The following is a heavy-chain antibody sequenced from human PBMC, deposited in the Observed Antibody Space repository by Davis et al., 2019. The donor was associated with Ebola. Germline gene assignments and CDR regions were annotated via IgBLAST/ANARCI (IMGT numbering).Heavy chain of an antibody. CDR2: IKQDGSEK. CDR1: GFTFITYW. D-gene: IGHD6-13*01. J-gene: IGHJ4*02. CDR3: ARDLEGSSCH. V-gene: IGHV3-7*01. Sequence: PGGSLRLSCAASGFTFITYWMSWVRQAPGKGLEWVANIKQDGSEKYYVDSVMGRFTISRDNAKNSLYLQMNSLRAEDTAIYYRARDLEGSSCHWGQGTLVTVSS.